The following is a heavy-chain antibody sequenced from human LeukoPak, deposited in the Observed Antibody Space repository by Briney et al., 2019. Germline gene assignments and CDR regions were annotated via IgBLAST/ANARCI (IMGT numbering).Heavy chain of an antibody. V-gene: IGHV1-69*04. J-gene: IGHJ4*02. CDR3: ARDSGSYYSYYFDY. D-gene: IGHD1-26*01. CDR2: IIPIFGIA. Sequence: LVKVSCKASGGTFSSYAISWVRQAPGQGLEWMGRIIPIFGIANYAQKFQGRVTITADKSTSTAYMELSSLGSEDTAVYYCARDSGSYYSYYFDYWGQGTLVTVSS. CDR1: GGTFSSYA.